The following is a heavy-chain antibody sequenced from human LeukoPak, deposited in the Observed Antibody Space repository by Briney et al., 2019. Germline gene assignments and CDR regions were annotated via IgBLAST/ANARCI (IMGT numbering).Heavy chain of an antibody. Sequence: WVRQPPGKGLEWIGIIYYSGTTYYNPSLKSRVTISADTSNNQFSLKVSSVTAADTAVYYCARGEDAVVLPATPDYWGQGTLVTVSS. D-gene: IGHD4-23*01. V-gene: IGHV4-39*01. CDR2: IYYSGTT. CDR3: ARGEDAVVLPATPDY. J-gene: IGHJ4*02.